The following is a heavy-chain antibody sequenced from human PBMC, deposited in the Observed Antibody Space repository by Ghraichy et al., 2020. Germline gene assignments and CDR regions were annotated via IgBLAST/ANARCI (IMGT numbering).Heavy chain of an antibody. CDR1: GGSISSSSYY. CDR2: IYYSGST. CDR3: ARQRGSSWYFFNWFDP. D-gene: IGHD6-13*01. J-gene: IGHJ5*02. Sequence: SETLSLTCTVSGGSISSSSYYWGWIRQPPGKGLEWIGNIYYSGSTYYNPSLKSRVTISVDTSKNQFSLRLSSMTAADTAVYYCARQRGSSWYFFNWFDPWGQGTPVTVSS. V-gene: IGHV4-39*01.